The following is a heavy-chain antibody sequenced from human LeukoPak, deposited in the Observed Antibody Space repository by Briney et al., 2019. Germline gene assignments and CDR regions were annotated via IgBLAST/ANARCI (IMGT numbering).Heavy chain of an antibody. CDR1: GGSISSYY. CDR3: ARTIAAAGAGAFDI. V-gene: IGHV4-59*08. CDR2: IYYSGST. J-gene: IGHJ3*02. D-gene: IGHD6-13*01. Sequence: SETLSLTCTVSGGSISSYYWSWIRQPPGKGLERIGYIYYSGSTNYNPSLKSRVTISVDTSKNQFSLKLSSVTAADTAVYYCARTIAAAGAGAFDIWGQGTMVTVSS.